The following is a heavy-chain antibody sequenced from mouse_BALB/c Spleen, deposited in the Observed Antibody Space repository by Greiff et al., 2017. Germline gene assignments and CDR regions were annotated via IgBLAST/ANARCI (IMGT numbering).Heavy chain of an antibody. J-gene: IGHJ2*01. V-gene: IGHV1-69*02. CDR1: GYTFTSYW. CDR2: IYPSDSYT. CDR3: TRPLYGYAFDY. D-gene: IGHD2-2*01. Sequence: QVQLKQPGAELVRPGASVKLSCKASGYTFTSYWINWVKQRPGQGLEWIGNIYPSDSYTNYNQKFKDKATLTVDKSSSTAYMQLSSPTSEDSAVYYCTRPLYGYAFDYWGQGTTLTVSS.